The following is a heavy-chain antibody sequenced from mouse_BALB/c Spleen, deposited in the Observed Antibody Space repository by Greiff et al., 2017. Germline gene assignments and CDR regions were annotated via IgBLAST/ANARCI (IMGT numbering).Heavy chain of an antibody. V-gene: IGHV6-6*02. D-gene: IGHD1-2*01. CDR3: TLLRLPYYYAMDY. Sequence: EVKLVESGGGLVQPGGSMKLSCVASGFTFSSYWMSWVRQSPEKGLEWVAEIRLKSDNYATHYAESVKGKFTISRDDSKSRLYLQMNSLRAEDTGIYYCTLLRLPYYYAMDYWGQGTSVTVSS. CDR2: IRLKSDNYAT. CDR1: GFTFSSYW. J-gene: IGHJ4*01.